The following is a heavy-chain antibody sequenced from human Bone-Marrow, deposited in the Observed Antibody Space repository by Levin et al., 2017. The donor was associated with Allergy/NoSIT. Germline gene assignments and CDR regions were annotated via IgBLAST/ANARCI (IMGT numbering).Heavy chain of an antibody. CDR3: ATHVATAGWGAFDI. V-gene: IGHV4-4*02. D-gene: IGHD6-19*01. J-gene: IGHJ3*02. Sequence: PSETLSLTCAVSGDSVSNSRWWSWVRQPPGKGLEWVGEMFHTGSSNYNPSLKSRVTISVEKSKNQFSLTLSSVTAADTAVYYCATHVATAGWGAFDIWGQGAVVTVSS. CDR1: GDSVSNSRW. CDR2: MFHTGSS.